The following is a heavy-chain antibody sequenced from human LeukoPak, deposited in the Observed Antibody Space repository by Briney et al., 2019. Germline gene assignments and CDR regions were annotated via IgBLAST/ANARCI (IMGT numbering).Heavy chain of an antibody. CDR1: GGTFSSYA. V-gene: IGHV1-69*05. J-gene: IGHJ6*03. Sequence: GSSVKVSCKASGGTFSSYAISWVRQAPGQGLEWMGGIITIFGTANYAQKFQGRVTITTDESTSTAYMELSSLRSEDTAVYYCASGYSSYMDVWGKGTTVTVSS. D-gene: IGHD5-18*01. CDR2: IITIFGTA. CDR3: ASGYSSYMDV.